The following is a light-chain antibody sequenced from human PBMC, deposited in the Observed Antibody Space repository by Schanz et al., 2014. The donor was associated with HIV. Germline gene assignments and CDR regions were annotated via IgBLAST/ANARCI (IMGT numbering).Light chain of an antibody. CDR2: GAS. CDR1: QSVSSN. Sequence: DIVMTQSPATLSVSPGERATLSCRASQSVSSNLAWYQQKPGQAPRLLIYGASTRATGIPARFSGSGSGTEFTLTISSLQSEDFAVYDCQQYNNWPSYTSGQGTKLEIK. V-gene: IGKV3-15*01. J-gene: IGKJ2*01. CDR3: QQYNNWPSYT.